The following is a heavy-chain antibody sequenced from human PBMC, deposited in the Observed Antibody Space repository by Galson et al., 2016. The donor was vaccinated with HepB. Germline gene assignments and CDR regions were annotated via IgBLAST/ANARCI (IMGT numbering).Heavy chain of an antibody. D-gene: IGHD3-10*01. J-gene: IGHJ6*02. Sequence: SLRLSCAASGFSVSGKYMSWARQAPGKGLEWVSAIFSGDATYYRDSVKGRFTISRDNAKNSLYLQMNSLRSEDTGLYYCAKDKKRISSRGWRSNSGMDVWGQGTMVTVSS. V-gene: IGHV3-53*05. CDR2: IFSGDAT. CDR3: AKDKKRISSRGWRSNSGMDV. CDR1: GFSVSGKY.